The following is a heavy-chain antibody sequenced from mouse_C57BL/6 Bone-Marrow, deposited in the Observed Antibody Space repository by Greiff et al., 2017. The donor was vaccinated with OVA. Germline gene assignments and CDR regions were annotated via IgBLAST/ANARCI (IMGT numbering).Heavy chain of an antibody. Sequence: DVMLVESGEGLVKPGGSLKLSCAASGFTFSSYAMSWVRQTPEKRLEWVAYISSGGDYLYYADTVKGRFTISRDNARNTLYLQMSSLKSEDTAMYYCTTDYGSSSNWYFDVWGTGTTVTVSS. CDR3: TTDYGSSSNWYFDV. CDR1: GFTFSSYA. V-gene: IGHV5-9-1*02. CDR2: ISSGGDYL. J-gene: IGHJ1*03. D-gene: IGHD1-1*01.